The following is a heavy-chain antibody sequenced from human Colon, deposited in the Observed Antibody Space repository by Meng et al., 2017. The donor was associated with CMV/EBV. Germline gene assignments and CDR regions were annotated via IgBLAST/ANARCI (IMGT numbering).Heavy chain of an antibody. CDR1: GFNFRSSA. CDR3: ARGVTAVGQRHYFDH. D-gene: IGHD3-10*01. J-gene: IGHJ4*02. CDR2: ISGAGTAT. Sequence: GESLKISCEFSGFNFRSSAMSWVRQAPGKGLEWVSSISGAGTATFYADSVKGRFTISRDTPKNTLFLQLNSLRAEDTAVYYCARGVTAVGQRHYFDHWGQGTQVTVSS. V-gene: IGHV3-23*01.